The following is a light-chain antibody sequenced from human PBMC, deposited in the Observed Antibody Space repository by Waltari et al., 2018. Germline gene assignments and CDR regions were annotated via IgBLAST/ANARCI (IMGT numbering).Light chain of an antibody. CDR2: DVT. Sequence: QSALTQPASVSGSPGQSVTISCTGTSSDVGGYNFVSWYQQHPGRAPKLMIYDVTHRPSGVSTRFSGSNAGETASLTISGLQAADEAEYYCSSYSSTNTVVFGGGTQLTV. V-gene: IGLV2-14*03. CDR3: SSYSSTNTVV. J-gene: IGLJ3*02. CDR1: SSDVGGYNF.